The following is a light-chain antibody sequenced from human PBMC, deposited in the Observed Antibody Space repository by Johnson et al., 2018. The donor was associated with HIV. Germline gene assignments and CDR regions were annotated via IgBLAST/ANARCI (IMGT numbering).Light chain of an antibody. J-gene: IGLJ1*01. CDR1: SSNIGNNY. Sequence: QSVLTQPPSVSAAPGQKVTISCSGSSSNIGNNYVSWYQQLPGTAPKLLIYDNNKRPSGIPDRFSGSKSGTSATLGITGLQTGDEADYYCGTWDSSLCGVFGTGTKVTVL. V-gene: IGLV1-51*01. CDR3: GTWDSSLCGV. CDR2: DNN.